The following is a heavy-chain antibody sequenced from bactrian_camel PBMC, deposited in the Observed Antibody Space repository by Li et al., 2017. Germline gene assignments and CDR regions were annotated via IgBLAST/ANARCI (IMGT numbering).Heavy chain of an antibody. D-gene: IGHD6*01. Sequence: HVQLVESGGGSVQAGGSLRLSCTASRYTLYIAWFRQAPGTEREVVAEIYGETTTLYADSVKGRFTISRDNAKNTVTLQMNSLKSEDTALYYCVRRIEYGGTSWHAFGYWGQGTQVTVS. CDR3: VRRIEYGGTSWHAFGY. J-gene: IGHJ6*01. V-gene: IGHV3S9*01. CDR1: RYTLY. CDR2: IYGETTT.